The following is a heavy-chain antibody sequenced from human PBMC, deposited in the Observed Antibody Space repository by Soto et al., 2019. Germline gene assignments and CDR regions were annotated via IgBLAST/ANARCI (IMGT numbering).Heavy chain of an antibody. V-gene: IGHV1-18*01. CDR2: NNGYNGNT. J-gene: IGHJ6*02. CDR1: GYTFSIYG. Sequence: QVQLVQSGAEVKKPGASVKVSCKASGYTFSIYGISWVRQAPGQGLEWMGWNNGYNGNTNYAPKLQGRITMTTDTSTTTAYMELRSLRSDDTAVYYCARMGDVPYYYYGMDVWGQGTTVTVSS. D-gene: IGHD3-16*01. CDR3: ARMGDVPYYYYGMDV.